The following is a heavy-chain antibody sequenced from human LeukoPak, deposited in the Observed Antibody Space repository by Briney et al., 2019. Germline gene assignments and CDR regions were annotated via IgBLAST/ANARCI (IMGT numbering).Heavy chain of an antibody. V-gene: IGHV4-34*01. CDR1: GGSFSGYY. D-gene: IGHD3-22*01. Sequence: SETLSLTCAVYGGSFSGYYWSWIRQPPGKGLEWIGEINHSGSTNCNPSLKSRVSISIDTSKNQFSLKLSSVTAADTAVYYCARGRYYDSSGYRPYYYYYYMDVWGKGATVTVSS. CDR3: ARGRYYDSSGYRPYYYYYYMDV. J-gene: IGHJ6*03. CDR2: INHSGST.